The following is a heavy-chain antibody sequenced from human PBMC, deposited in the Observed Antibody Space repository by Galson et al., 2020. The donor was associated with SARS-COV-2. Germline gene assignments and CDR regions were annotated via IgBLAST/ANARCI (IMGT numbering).Heavy chain of an antibody. CDR2: TSATT. Sequence: LSLTCVASGFTFSRYGMSWVRQAPGQGLEWVATTSATTYYADPVRRRFIISRDDSNNILYLQMNGLSADDTAVYYCAKDFVRGIGYMDVWGPGTTVTVSS. V-gene: IGHV3-23*01. CDR1: GFTFSRYG. D-gene: IGHD3-10*02. CDR3: AKDFVRGIGYMDV. J-gene: IGHJ6*03.